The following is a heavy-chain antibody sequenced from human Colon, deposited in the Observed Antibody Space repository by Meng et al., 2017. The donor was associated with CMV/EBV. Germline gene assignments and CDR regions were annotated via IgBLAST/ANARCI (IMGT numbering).Heavy chain of an antibody. J-gene: IGHJ3*02. CDR3: ARDLDFVVGSTVTYDALDI. Sequence: GGSLRLSCAASGFTFSSYWMSWVRQAPGKGLEWVANIKQDGSEKYYVDSVEGRFTISRDNAKNSLYLQMNSLRAEDMALYYCARDLDFVVGSTVTYDALDIWGQGTMVTVSS. D-gene: IGHD2-15*01. V-gene: IGHV3-7*01. CDR1: GFTFSSYW. CDR2: IKQDGSEK.